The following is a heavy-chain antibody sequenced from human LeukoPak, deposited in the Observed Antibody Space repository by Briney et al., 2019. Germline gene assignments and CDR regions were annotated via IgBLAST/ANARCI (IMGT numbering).Heavy chain of an antibody. CDR3: TRRSQYNLTPSAFDI. V-gene: IGHV3-73*01. CDR1: GFTFSGYA. CDR2: IRSKGNSYAT. D-gene: IGHD1-1*01. Sequence: GGSLRLSCAASGFTFSGYAMQWVRQAPGKGREWVGGIRSKGNSYATAYAAWVEGRFTISRDDSKNTSYLQVNSLKTEDTAVYYCTRRSQYNLTPSAFDIWGQGTMVTVSS. J-gene: IGHJ3*02.